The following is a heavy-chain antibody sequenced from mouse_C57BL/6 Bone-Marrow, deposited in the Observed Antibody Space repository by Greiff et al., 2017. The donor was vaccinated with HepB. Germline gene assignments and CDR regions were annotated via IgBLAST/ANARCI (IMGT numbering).Heavy chain of an antibody. J-gene: IGHJ3*01. CDR2: IRNKANGYTT. V-gene: IGHV7-4*01. D-gene: IGHD1-1*01. CDR3: VKAVSSGSSYTWFAY. CDR1: GFTFNDYQ. Sequence: EVHLVDSGGGLVQPGASLRLSCAASGFTFNDYQMSWVRQAPGKAPEWLALIRNKANGYTTEYTASVKGRFPISRDNSQNILYLQMNTLRAEDSATYYCVKAVSSGSSYTWFAYWGQGTLVTVSA.